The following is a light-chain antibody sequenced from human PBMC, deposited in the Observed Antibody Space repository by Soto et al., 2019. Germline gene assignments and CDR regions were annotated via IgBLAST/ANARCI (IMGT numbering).Light chain of an antibody. CDR1: QSVLYRSNNKTY. Sequence: VMTQSPDSLAVSLGERATINCKSSQSVLYRSNNKTYLAWYQQKPGQPPRLLIYWASTRESGVPDRFSGSGSGTDFTLTISSLQAEDVAFYFCHQYYSSPWTFDQGTKVEVK. V-gene: IGKV4-1*01. J-gene: IGKJ1*01. CDR3: HQYYSSPWT. CDR2: WAS.